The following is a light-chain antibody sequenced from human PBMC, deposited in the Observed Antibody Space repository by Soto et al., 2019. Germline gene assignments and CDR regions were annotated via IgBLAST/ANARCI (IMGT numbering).Light chain of an antibody. CDR1: QAISSY. CDR3: QQLNSYPPIT. J-gene: IGKJ5*01. Sequence: DIQMTQSPSTLSASVGDSVTIICRASQAISSYFAWYQQKPARAXTVLIYAASTLKSGVPSRFSGSGSGTEFTLPISHLQTEDFATYDGQQLNSYPPITFGQGTRLEI. CDR2: AAS. V-gene: IGKV1-9*01.